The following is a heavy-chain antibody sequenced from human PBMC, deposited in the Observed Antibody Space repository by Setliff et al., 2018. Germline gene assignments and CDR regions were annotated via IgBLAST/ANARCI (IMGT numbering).Heavy chain of an antibody. D-gene: IGHD1-1*01. J-gene: IGHJ6*02. V-gene: IGHV1-69*06. CDR3: ARDSVTLGQLERRGGWHYYGMDV. CDR2: ITPIFETA. CDR1: GGTFSGYA. Sequence: SVKVSCKASGGTFSGYAFSWVRRAPGQGLEWIGGITPIFETAHYAEKFRDRVTITADKSTTTVHMELSSLTSEDTAVYFCARDSVTLGQLERRGGWHYYGMDVWGQGTTVTVSS.